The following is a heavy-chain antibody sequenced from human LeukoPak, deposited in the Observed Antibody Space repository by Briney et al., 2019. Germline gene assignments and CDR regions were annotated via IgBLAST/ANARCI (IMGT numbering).Heavy chain of an antibody. CDR3: ARIPSPRIFCRSWGRPDWFDL. CDR1: GGSFSGYY. Sequence: SETLSLICAVYGGSFSGYYWSWIRQPPGKGLEWIGEINHSGSTNYNPSLTSRVTISVDTSKSLFSLKLSSVTAADTAVYYCARIPSPRIFCRSWGRPDWFDLWGQGTLVTVSS. CDR2: INHSGST. J-gene: IGHJ5*02. D-gene: IGHD2-2*01. V-gene: IGHV4-34*01.